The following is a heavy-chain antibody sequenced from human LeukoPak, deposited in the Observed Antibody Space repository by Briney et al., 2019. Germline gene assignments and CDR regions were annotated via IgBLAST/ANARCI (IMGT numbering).Heavy chain of an antibody. Sequence: PSETLSLTCAVYGGSFRGYYWSWIRQPPGKGLEWIGEINHSGSTNYNPSLKSRVTISVDTSKNQFSLKLSSVTAADTAVYYCARIGYSSSWARVSDYWGQGTLVTVSS. CDR2: INHSGST. CDR1: GGSFRGYY. CDR3: ARIGYSSSWARVSDY. V-gene: IGHV4-34*01. J-gene: IGHJ4*02. D-gene: IGHD6-13*01.